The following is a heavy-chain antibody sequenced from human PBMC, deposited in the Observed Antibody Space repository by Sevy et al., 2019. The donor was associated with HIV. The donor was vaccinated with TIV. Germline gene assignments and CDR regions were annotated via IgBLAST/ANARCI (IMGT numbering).Heavy chain of an antibody. D-gene: IGHD3-22*01. Sequence: GGSLRLSCAASGFTFSSYAMSWVRQAPGKGLEWVSAISGSGGSTYYADSVKGRFTISRDNFKNTLYLQMNSLRAEDTAVYYCAKEYYYDSSGSVGAFDIWGQGTMVTVSS. CDR3: AKEYYYDSSGSVGAFDI. J-gene: IGHJ3*02. CDR2: ISGSGGST. V-gene: IGHV3-23*01. CDR1: GFTFSSYA.